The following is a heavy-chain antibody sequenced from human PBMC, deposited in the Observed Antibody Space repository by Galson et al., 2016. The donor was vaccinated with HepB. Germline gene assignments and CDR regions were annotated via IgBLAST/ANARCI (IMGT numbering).Heavy chain of an antibody. Sequence: SLRLSCAASGFTFGNYWMSWVRQAPGKGLEWVASIKPDGTERHYVDPVKGRFTISGNTAKTALSLQMNSLRAEDTAVYYCAIGTDYYYAGWFDPWGQGTLVTVSS. J-gene: IGHJ5*02. CDR3: AIGTDYYYAGWFDP. CDR2: IKPDGTER. V-gene: IGHV3-7*01. D-gene: IGHD4-23*01. CDR1: GFTFGNYW.